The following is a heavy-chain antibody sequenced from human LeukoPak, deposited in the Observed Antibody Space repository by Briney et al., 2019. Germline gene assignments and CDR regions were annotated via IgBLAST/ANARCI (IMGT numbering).Heavy chain of an antibody. V-gene: IGHV4-61*01. Sequence: SQTLSLTCTVSGGSTSSGSYYWNWIRQPPGKGLEWIGYIYYSGSTNYNPSLKSRVTISVDTSKNQFSLKLSSVTAADTAVYYCARGANYYDSSGRNDYWGQGTLVTVSS. CDR2: IYYSGST. CDR1: GGSTSSGSYY. J-gene: IGHJ4*02. D-gene: IGHD3-22*01. CDR3: ARGANYYDSSGRNDY.